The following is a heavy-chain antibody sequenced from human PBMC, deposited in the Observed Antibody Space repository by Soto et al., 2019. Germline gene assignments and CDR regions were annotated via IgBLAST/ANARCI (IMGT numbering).Heavy chain of an antibody. J-gene: IGHJ6*02. CDR3: AAERLMYGMDV. Sequence: QMQLVQSGPEMKKPGTSVKVSCTASGFKFSDSVVQWVRQTRGHSLEWIGWIVVGSGDTNSAQKIQERVNITRDMSARTVNMEVSSLRSEDTGIYYCAAERLMYGMDVWGQGNRVIVSS. CDR2: IVVGSGDT. V-gene: IGHV1-58*01. CDR1: GFKFSDSV.